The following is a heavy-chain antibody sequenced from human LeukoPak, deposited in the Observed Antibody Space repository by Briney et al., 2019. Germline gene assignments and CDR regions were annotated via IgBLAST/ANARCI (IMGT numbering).Heavy chain of an antibody. J-gene: IGHJ5*02. CDR3: AKPPGLRRLDP. CDR2: IVGGADNK. D-gene: IGHD5-12*01. CDR1: GFTFSNYE. Sequence: PGGSLRLSCAASGFTFSNYEMNWVRLAPGKGLEWVAYIVGGADNKQYSDSVRGRFTISRDNSKNTLFLQMNSLRAEDTAVYYCAKPPGLRRLDPWGQGTLVTVSS. V-gene: IGHV3-48*03.